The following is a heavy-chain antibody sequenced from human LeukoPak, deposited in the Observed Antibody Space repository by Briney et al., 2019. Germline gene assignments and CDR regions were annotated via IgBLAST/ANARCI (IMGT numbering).Heavy chain of an antibody. CDR3: ARGSSGWYDWFDP. CDR2: INHSGST. D-gene: IGHD6-19*01. V-gene: IGHV4-34*01. Sequence: PSETLSLTCAVYGGSFSGYYWSWLRHPPGKGLEWIGEINHSGSTNYNPSLKSRVTISVDTSKNQFSLKMSSVTAADTAVYYCARGSSGWYDWFDPWSQGTLVTVSS. CDR1: GGSFSGYY. J-gene: IGHJ5*02.